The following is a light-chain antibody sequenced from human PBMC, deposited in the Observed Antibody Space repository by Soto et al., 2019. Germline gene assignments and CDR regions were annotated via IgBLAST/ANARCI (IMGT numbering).Light chain of an antibody. CDR2: AAS. J-gene: IGKJ1*01. CDR3: QQSYRTPRS. V-gene: IGKV1-39*01. CDR1: QSISSY. Sequence: DIQMTQSPSSLSASVGDRVTITCRASQSISSYLNWYQQKPGEAPKFLIYAASSLQSGVPSRLSGSGSGTDFTLTISSLQPEDFATYYCQQSYRTPRSFGQGTKVEIK.